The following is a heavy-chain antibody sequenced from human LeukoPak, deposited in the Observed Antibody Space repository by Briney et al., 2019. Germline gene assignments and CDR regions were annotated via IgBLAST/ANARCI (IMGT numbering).Heavy chain of an antibody. CDR3: AVGTYYYDSSGYYYYFDY. J-gene: IGHJ4*02. Sequence: SETLSLTCTVSGGSISSSSYYWGWIRQPPGKGLEWIGSIYYSGSTYYNPSLKSRVTISVDTSKSQFSLKLSSVTAADTAVYYCAVGTYYYDSSGYYYYFDYWGQGTLVTVSS. CDR2: IYYSGST. V-gene: IGHV4-39*01. CDR1: GGSISSSSYY. D-gene: IGHD3-22*01.